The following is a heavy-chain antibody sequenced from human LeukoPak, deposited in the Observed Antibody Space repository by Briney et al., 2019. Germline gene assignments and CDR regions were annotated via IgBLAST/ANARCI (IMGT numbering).Heavy chain of an antibody. J-gene: IGHJ4*02. Sequence: PGGSLRLSCAASGFTFSSYSMNWVRQAPGKGLEWVSSISSSSSYIYYADSVKGRFTISRDNAKNSLHLQMNSLRAEDTAVYYCAKIVEMATITPPYFDYWGQGTLVTVSS. D-gene: IGHD5-24*01. CDR1: GFTFSSYS. CDR2: ISSSSSYI. V-gene: IGHV3-21*04. CDR3: AKIVEMATITPPYFDY.